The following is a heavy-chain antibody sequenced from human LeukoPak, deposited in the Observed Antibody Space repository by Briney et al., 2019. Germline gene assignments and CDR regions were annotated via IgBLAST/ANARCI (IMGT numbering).Heavy chain of an antibody. D-gene: IGHD2-15*01. Sequence: SETLSLTCTVSGGSISSGNYYWSWIRKPAGKGLEWIGRIYTSGSTNYNPSLKSRVTISVDTSKNQFSLKLTSVTAADTAVYYCARDSPPAHRSGGSCYFDYWGQGTLVTVSS. V-gene: IGHV4-61*02. J-gene: IGHJ4*02. CDR1: GGSISSGNYY. CDR2: IYTSGST. CDR3: ARDSPPAHRSGGSCYFDY.